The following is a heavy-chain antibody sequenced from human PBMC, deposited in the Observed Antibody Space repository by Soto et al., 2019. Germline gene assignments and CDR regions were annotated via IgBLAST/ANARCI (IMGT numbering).Heavy chain of an antibody. Sequence: EVQLLESGGGLVQPGGSLRLSCAASGFTFSSYAMSWVRQAPGKGLEWVSTISGSGGNAYYADSVKGRFSISRDNSKNTLRLQTNSLRAHDPAVYYCAKDGASASSPPYYYFGMDVWGQGTTVTVSS. CDR1: GFTFSSYA. CDR2: ISGSGGNA. D-gene: IGHD1-26*01. V-gene: IGHV3-23*01. J-gene: IGHJ6*02. CDR3: AKDGASASSPPYYYFGMDV.